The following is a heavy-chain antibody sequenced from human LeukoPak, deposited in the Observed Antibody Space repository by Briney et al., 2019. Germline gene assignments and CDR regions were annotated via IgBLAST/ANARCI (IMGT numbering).Heavy chain of an antibody. CDR3: ARGGAPAVYFDY. CDR1: GFIFSSYG. D-gene: IGHD1-26*01. CDR2: ISHAGSNE. V-gene: IGHV3-30*03. Sequence: GRSLRLSCAASGFIFSSYGMHWIRQAPGKGLEWVALISHAGSNEYYAASVKGRFTISRDNSNNEFYLQMDSLRPEDTAVYYCARGGAPAVYFDYWGQGALVTVSS. J-gene: IGHJ4*02.